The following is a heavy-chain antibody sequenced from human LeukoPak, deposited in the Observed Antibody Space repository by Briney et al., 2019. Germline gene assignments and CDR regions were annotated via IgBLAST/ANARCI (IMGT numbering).Heavy chain of an antibody. CDR1: GGTFSSYA. V-gene: IGHV1-69*13. D-gene: IGHD3-22*01. Sequence: ASVKVSCKASGGTFSSYAISWVRQAPGQGLEWMGGIIPIFGTANYAQKFQGRVTLTADESTSTAYMELSSLISEDTAVYYCARSPRPQRWTMIVVVTTYFDYWGQGTLVTVSS. J-gene: IGHJ4*02. CDR2: IIPIFGTA. CDR3: ARSPRPQRWTMIVVVTTYFDY.